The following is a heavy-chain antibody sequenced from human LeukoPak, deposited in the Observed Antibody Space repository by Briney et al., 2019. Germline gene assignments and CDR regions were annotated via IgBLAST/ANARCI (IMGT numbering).Heavy chain of an antibody. J-gene: IGHJ4*02. D-gene: IGHD6-6*01. Sequence: GGSLRLSCAASGFTFSSYSMNWVRQAPGKGLEWVSYISSSGSTIYYADSVKGRFTISRDNAKNSLYLQMNSLRDEDTAVYYCAREGITARPGGLDYWGQGTLVTVSS. CDR3: AREGITARPGGLDY. CDR2: ISSSGSTI. CDR1: GFTFSSYS. V-gene: IGHV3-48*02.